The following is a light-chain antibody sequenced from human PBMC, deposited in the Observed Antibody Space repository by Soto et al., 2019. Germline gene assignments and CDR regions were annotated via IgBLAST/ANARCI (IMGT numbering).Light chain of an antibody. CDR2: GAS. CDR3: QQYSDSPPT. CDR1: QRVSARY. J-gene: IGKJ1*01. V-gene: IGKV3-20*01. Sequence: EIVLTQSPATLSLSPGDRATLSFRASQRVSARYLAWYHQKPGQAPRLLIFGASDRATGIPDRFSGSGSGTDFTLTIDRLEPEDFAMYYCQQYSDSPPTFGQGTKVDIK.